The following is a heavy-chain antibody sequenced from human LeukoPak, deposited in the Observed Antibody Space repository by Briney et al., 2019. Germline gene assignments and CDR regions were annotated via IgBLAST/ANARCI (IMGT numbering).Heavy chain of an antibody. Sequence: PSETLSLTCAVYGGSFSGYYWSWIRQPPGKGLEWIGEINHSGSTNYNPSLKSRVTISVDTSKNQFSLKLRSVTAAETAVYYCASLPTGGEGAFDIWGQGTMVTVSS. D-gene: IGHD2-15*01. V-gene: IGHV4-34*01. CDR3: ASLPTGGEGAFDI. J-gene: IGHJ3*02. CDR1: GGSFSGYY. CDR2: INHSGST.